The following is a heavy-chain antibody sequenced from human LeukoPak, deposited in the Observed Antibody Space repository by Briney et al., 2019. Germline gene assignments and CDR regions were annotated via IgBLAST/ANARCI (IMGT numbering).Heavy chain of an antibody. CDR1: GFTFRSYV. CDR2: IGGSGGST. CDR3: AKRVGD. D-gene: IGHD3-16*01. V-gene: IGHV3-23*01. Sequence: PGGSLRLSCAASGFTFRSYVMSWVRQAPGKGLEWVSGIGGSGGSTYYADSVKGRFTISRDNSKSTLYLQINSLRAEDTAVYHCAKRVGDWGQGTLVTVSS. J-gene: IGHJ4*02.